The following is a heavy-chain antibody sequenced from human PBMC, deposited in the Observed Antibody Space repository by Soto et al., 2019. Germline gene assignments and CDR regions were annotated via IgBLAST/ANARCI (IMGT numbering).Heavy chain of an antibody. Sequence: QVQLVPSGAELKKPGSSVKVSCKASGVTFSTYAICWVRQAPGQGLEWMGGIIPLCGTANYAQKFQGRATISAADSTRTAYREQRTVRYAATAVCYCAINEGTDGNKFADWGEGALGTVAS. D-gene: IGHD1-1*01. CDR1: GVTFSTYA. CDR3: AINEGTDGNKFAD. V-gene: IGHV1-69*01. J-gene: IGHJ4*02. CDR2: IIPLCGTA.